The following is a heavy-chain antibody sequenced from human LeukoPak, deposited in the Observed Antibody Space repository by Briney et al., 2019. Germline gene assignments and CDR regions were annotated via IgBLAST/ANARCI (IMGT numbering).Heavy chain of an antibody. D-gene: IGHD2-2*01. Sequence: GESLRLSCAASGFTFNTFTMHWVRQAPGKGLEWVSSISSSSSFIYESDSVKGRFTISRDNAKSSLYLQMNSLRADDSAVYYCARDMKGLAVVPAAPRRYNPWGQGPLVIVSS. CDR2: ISSSSSFI. V-gene: IGHV3-21*04. CDR3: ARDMKGLAVVPAAPRRYNP. J-gene: IGHJ5*02. CDR1: GFTFNTFT.